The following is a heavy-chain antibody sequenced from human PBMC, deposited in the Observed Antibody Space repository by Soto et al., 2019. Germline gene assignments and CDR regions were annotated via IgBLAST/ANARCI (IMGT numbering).Heavy chain of an antibody. Sequence: PGRSLRLSCAASGFTVSSNYMSWVRQAQGKGLEWVAVISYDGSNKYYADSVKGRFTISRDNSKNTLYLQMNSLRAEDTAVYYCARDRLRYNWNDFPYYYGMDVWGQGTTVTVSS. CDR2: ISYDGSNK. D-gene: IGHD1-1*01. V-gene: IGHV3-30-3*01. J-gene: IGHJ6*02. CDR1: GFTVSSNY. CDR3: ARDRLRYNWNDFPYYYGMDV.